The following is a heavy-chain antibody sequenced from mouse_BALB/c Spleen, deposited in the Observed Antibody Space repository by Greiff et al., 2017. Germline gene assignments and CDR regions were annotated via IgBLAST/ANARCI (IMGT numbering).Heavy chain of an antibody. CDR2: INPSNGRT. CDR1: GYTFTSYW. Sequence: QVQLQQPGAELVKPGASVKLSCKASGYTFTSYWMHWVKQRPGQGLEWIGEINPSNGRTNYNEKFKSKATLTVDKSSSTAYMQLSSLTSEDSAVYYCAYGKGFAYWGQGTLVTVSA. CDR3: AYGKGFAY. D-gene: IGHD2-1*01. V-gene: IGHV1S81*02. J-gene: IGHJ3*01.